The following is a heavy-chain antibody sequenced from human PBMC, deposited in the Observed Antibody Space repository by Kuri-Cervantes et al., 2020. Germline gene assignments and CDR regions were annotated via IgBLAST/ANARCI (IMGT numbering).Heavy chain of an antibody. J-gene: IGHJ4*02. CDR3: ARDVGCSGGSCYSPEMYYFDY. CDR2: ISWDGGST. Sequence: GESLKISCAASGFTFDDYAMHWVRQAPGKGLEWVSLISWDGGSTYYADSVKGRFTISRDNSKNSLYLQMNSLRAEDTAVYYCARDVGCSGGSCYSPEMYYFDYWGQGTLVTVSS. D-gene: IGHD2-15*01. V-gene: IGHV3-43D*03. CDR1: GFTFDDYA.